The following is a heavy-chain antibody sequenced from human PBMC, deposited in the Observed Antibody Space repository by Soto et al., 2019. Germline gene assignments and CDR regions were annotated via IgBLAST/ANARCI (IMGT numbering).Heavy chain of an antibody. V-gene: IGHV3-23*01. CDR2: IGGGGSDT. D-gene: IGHD3-10*01. Sequence: GGSLRLSCAASGFTFSNYAMYWVRQAPGKGLEWVAVIGGGGSDTFYAESVTGRFTVSRDDSKNTLYLQMDSLRVEDTAVYYCAKDRGPRPDAFDIWGQGTLVTVSS. CDR3: AKDRGPRPDAFDI. J-gene: IGHJ3*02. CDR1: GFTFSNYA.